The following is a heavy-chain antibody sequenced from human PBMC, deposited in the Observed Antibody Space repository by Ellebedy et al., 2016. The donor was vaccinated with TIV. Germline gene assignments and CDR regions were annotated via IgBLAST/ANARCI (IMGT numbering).Heavy chain of an antibody. V-gene: IGHV3-48*04. CDR3: ARDMAWGNERVNDALDM. D-gene: IGHD1-1*01. CDR2: ISGSSLTI. Sequence: GGSLRLSCVVSGFTFTPYAMNWVRQAPGKGLEWLSYISGSSLTIYYADSVKGRFIISRDNAENSLYLHMTSLRAEDRAVYYCARDMAWGNERVNDALDMWGQGTMVIVSP. CDR1: GFTFTPYA. J-gene: IGHJ3*02.